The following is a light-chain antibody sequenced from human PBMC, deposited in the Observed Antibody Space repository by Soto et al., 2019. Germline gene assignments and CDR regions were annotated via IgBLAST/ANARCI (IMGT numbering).Light chain of an antibody. V-gene: IGKV3D-15*01. J-gene: IGKJ4*01. CDR2: DAS. Sequence: EIVLTQSPGTLSLSPGERATLSCRASQSVTNYLAWYQQKPGQAPRLLIYDASTRATGIPARFSGSGSGTEFTLTISSLQSEDFAVYYCQQYIRWPLTFGGGTKVDIK. CDR1: QSVTNY. CDR3: QQYIRWPLT.